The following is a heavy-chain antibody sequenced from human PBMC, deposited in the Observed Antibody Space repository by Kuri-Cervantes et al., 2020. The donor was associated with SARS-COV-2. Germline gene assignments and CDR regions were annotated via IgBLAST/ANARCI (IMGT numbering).Heavy chain of an antibody. J-gene: IGHJ4*02. D-gene: IGHD4-11*01. CDR1: GFSFSTYW. V-gene: IGHV3-7*03. Sequence: GGSLRVCCAASGFSFSTYWMNWVRQAPGKGLEWVANIKQDDTEYYYVDSVRGRFTISRDNAKTSMYLQMNSLRAEDTAIYYCVRGTEDYSGGRSFFDSWGQGTPVTVSS. CDR2: IKQDDTEY. CDR3: VRGTEDYSGGRSFFDS.